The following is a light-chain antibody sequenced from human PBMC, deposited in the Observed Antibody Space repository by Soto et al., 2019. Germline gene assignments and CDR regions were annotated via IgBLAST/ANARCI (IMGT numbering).Light chain of an antibody. CDR3: QQYNDWTQT. J-gene: IGKJ1*01. CDR2: GAS. CDR1: QSVSSN. Sequence: EIVMTQSPATLSVSPGERATLSCRASQSVSSNLAWYQQKPGQAPRLLIYGASTRATGIPARFSGSGSGTEFARTISSLQSEDFAVYYCQQYNDWTQTFGQRTKVDIK. V-gene: IGKV3-15*01.